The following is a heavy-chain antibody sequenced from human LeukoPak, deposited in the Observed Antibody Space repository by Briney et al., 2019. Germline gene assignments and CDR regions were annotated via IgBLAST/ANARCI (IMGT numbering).Heavy chain of an antibody. D-gene: IGHD6-6*01. CDR2: IKQDGSEK. V-gene: IGHV3-7*01. CDR3: ARTLIEYSVSSCYFDY. Sequence: PGGSLRLSCAASGFTFSRYWMSWVRQAPGKGLEWVANIKQDGSEKYYVDSVKGRFTISRDNAKNSLYLQMNSLRAEDTAVYYCARTLIEYSVSSCYFDYWGQGTLVTVSS. CDR1: GFTFSRYW. J-gene: IGHJ4*02.